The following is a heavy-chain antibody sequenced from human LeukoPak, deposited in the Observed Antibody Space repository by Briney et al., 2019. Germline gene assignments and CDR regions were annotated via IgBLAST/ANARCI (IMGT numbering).Heavy chain of an antibody. D-gene: IGHD1-7*01. J-gene: IGHJ5*02. CDR3: ARVKSLGTTELGGDNWFDP. CDR1: GGSISSSSYY. CDR2: IYYSGST. V-gene: IGHV4-39*07. Sequence: PSETLSLTCTVSGGSISSSSYYWGWIRQPPGKGLEWIGSIYYSGSTYYNPSLKSRVTISVDTSKNQFSLKLSSVTAADTAVYYCARVKSLGTTELGGDNWFDPWGQGTLVTVSS.